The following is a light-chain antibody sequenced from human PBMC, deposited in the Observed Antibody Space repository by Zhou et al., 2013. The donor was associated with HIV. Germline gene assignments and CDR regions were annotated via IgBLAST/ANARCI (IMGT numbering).Light chain of an antibody. V-gene: IGKV3-20*01. J-gene: IGKJ1*01. Sequence: EILLTQSPGTLSLSPGQRATLSCTASQTVSSGYLAWYQQKPGQAPRLLIYDASSRATDISDRFSGSGSGTDFTLTISRLEPEDFAMYYCQQYDSSIPTFGQGTKVEIK. CDR3: QQYDSSIPT. CDR2: DAS. CDR1: QTVSSGY.